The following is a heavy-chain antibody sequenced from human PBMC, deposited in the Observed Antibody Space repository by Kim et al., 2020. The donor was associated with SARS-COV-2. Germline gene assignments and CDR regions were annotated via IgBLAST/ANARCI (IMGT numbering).Heavy chain of an antibody. V-gene: IGHV3-7*03. CDR3: ARAPAAGTCDY. CDR1: GLTFSSYW. J-gene: IGHJ4*02. D-gene: IGHD6-13*01. CDR2: INQDGSAK. Sequence: GGSLRLSCAASGLTFSSYWMSWVRQAPGKGLEWVANINQDGSAKYYVDSVKGRFTISRDNAKNSLYLQMNSLGGEDTAVYYCARAPAAGTCDYWGQGTLV.